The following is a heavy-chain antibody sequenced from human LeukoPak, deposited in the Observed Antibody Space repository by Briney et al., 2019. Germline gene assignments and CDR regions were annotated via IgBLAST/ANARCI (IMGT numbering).Heavy chain of an antibody. CDR3: ARLYYYDSSGYYDLAFDI. J-gene: IGHJ3*02. V-gene: IGHV4-34*01. D-gene: IGHD3-22*01. CDR2: INHSGST. Sequence: PSETLSLTCAVYGGSFSGYYWSWIRQPPGKGLEWIGEINHSGSTSYNPSLKSRVTISVDTSKNQFSLKLSSVTAADTAVYYCARLYYYDSSGYYDLAFDIWGQGTMVTVSS. CDR1: GGSFSGYY.